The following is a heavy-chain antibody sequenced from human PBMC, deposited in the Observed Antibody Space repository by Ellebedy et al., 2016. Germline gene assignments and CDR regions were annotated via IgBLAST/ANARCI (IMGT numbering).Heavy chain of an antibody. J-gene: IGHJ4*02. CDR1: GFTFTSYA. V-gene: IGHV3-23*01. CDR3: AKRTLTGTTDY. CDR2: ISRSGDNT. Sequence: AGSLRLSXAASGFTFTSYAINWVRQAPGKGLEWVSAISRSGDNTYYADSVKGRFTISRDNSKNTLYLQMNSLRAEDTAVYYCAKRTLTGTTDYWGQGTLVTVSS. D-gene: IGHD1-7*01.